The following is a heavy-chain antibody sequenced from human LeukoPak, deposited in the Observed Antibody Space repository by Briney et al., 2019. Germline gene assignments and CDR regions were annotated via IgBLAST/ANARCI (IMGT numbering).Heavy chain of an antibody. CDR2: IYSGGST. J-gene: IGHJ4*02. CDR3: AKDRGYYYDSSGYYLAGPDY. V-gene: IGHV3-66*01. D-gene: IGHD3-22*01. Sequence: GGSLRLSCAASEFSVGSNYMTWVRQAPGKGLEWVSLIYSGGSTYYADSVKGRFTISRDNSKNTLYLQMNSLRAEDTAVYYCAKDRGYYYDSSGYYLAGPDYWGQGTLVTVSS. CDR1: EFSVGSNY.